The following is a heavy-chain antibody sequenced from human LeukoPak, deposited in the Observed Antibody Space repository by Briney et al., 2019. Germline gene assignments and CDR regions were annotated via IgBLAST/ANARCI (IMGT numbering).Heavy chain of an antibody. CDR2: IYYSGST. CDR1: GGSISSSSYY. D-gene: IGHD5-24*01. V-gene: IGHV4-39*07. J-gene: IGHJ3*02. Sequence: PSETLSLTCTVSGGSISSSSYYWGWIRQPPGKGLEWIGRIYYSGSTYYNPSLKSRVTISVDRSKNQFSLKLSSVTAADTAVYYCARARRRWLQFRNAFDIWGQGTMVTVSS. CDR3: ARARRRWLQFRNAFDI.